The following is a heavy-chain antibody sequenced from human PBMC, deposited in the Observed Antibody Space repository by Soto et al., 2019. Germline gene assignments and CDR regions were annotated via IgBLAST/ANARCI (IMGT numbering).Heavy chain of an antibody. CDR1: GVSITSYY. CDR2: IYSSGST. V-gene: IGHV4-4*07. Sequence: QVQLQESGPGLVKPSETLSLTCTVSGVSITSYYWSWIRQPAGKGLEWIGRIYSSGSTNYNPSLKSRVTMSIDTSKNQFSLKLSSVTAADTAVYYCACLYNWYWWSDYWGQGTLVTVSS. D-gene: IGHD1-7*01. CDR3: ACLYNWYWWSDY. J-gene: IGHJ4*02.